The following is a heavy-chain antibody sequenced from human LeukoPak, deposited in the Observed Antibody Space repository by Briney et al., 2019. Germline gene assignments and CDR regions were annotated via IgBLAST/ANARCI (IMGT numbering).Heavy chain of an antibody. CDR1: GYTFTSYY. J-gene: IGHJ6*03. Sequence: ASVKVSYKASGYTFTSYYMHWVRQAPGQGLEWMGIINPSGGSTSYAQKFQGRVTMTRDMSTSTVYMELSSLRSEDMAVYYCARGGSAMADNYYYYYMDVWGKGTTVTVSS. V-gene: IGHV1-46*01. D-gene: IGHD5-18*01. CDR3: ARGGSAMADNYYYYYMDV. CDR2: INPSGGST.